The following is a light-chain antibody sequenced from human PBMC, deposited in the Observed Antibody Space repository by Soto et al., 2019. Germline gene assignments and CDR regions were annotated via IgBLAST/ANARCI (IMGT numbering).Light chain of an antibody. CDR2: AAS. CDR3: QQSYSRVT. Sequence: DIQMTQSPSSLSASVGDGVTITCRASQSISSYVSWYHLKPGQAPKLLIYAASRLQSGVPSRFSGRRSGTDSTLTISSLQPEDFATYYCQQSYSRVTFGQGTKVDI. J-gene: IGKJ1*01. V-gene: IGKV1-39*01. CDR1: QSISSY.